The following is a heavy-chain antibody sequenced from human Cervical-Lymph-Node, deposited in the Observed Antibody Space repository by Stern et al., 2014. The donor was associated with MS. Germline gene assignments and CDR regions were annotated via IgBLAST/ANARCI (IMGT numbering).Heavy chain of an antibody. Sequence: QVQLVQSGAEVKKPGASVEVSCKVSGYTLTELSMHWVRQAPGKGLEWMGGFDPEDGETIYAQKFQGRVTMTEDTSTDTAYMELSSLRSEDTAVYYCATDRDDFRSGYSAPTKGYGLDVWGQGTTVTVTS. CDR3: ATDRDDFRSGYSAPTKGYGLDV. J-gene: IGHJ6*02. V-gene: IGHV1-24*01. CDR2: FDPEDGET. D-gene: IGHD3-3*01. CDR1: GYTLTELS.